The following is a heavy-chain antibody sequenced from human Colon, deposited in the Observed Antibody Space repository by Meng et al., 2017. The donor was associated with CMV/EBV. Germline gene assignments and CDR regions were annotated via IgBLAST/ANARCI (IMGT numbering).Heavy chain of an antibody. V-gene: IGHV4-59*01. D-gene: IGHD2-8*02. J-gene: IGHJ4*02. CDR1: GGSISSYY. CDR3: ARDTGLRRFDY. CDR2: IYHTGIT. Sequence: ESLKISCTVSGGSISSYYWSWIRQSPGTGLEWIGHIYHTGITNYNPSLKSRATISVDTSKNQHSLKLSSVTAADTAVYYCARDTGLRRFDYWGQGTLDTVSS.